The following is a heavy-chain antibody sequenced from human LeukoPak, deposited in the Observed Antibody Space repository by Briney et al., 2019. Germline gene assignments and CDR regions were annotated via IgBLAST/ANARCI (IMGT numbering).Heavy chain of an antibody. CDR3: ARDRGGGDIYFDY. CDR1: GFTFSTYN. Sequence: PGGSLRLSCAASGFTFSTYNMNWVRQAPGKGLEWVSSIDSSSSYMFYADSVKGRFTISRDNAKNSVHLQMNSLRAEDTAVYYCARDRGGGDIYFDYWGQGTLVTVS. CDR2: IDSSSSYM. J-gene: IGHJ4*02. D-gene: IGHD2-21*02. V-gene: IGHV3-21*06.